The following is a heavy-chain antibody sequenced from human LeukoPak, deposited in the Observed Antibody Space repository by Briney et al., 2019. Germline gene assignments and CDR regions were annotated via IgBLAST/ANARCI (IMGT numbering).Heavy chain of an antibody. D-gene: IGHD2-15*01. Sequence: GGSLRLSCAASGFTFSDYYMSWIRQAPGKGLEWVSHISSSSSYTNYAESVKGRFTISRDNAKNSLYLQMNSLRAEDTAVYYCARRQVVGGNYYGIDVWGQGTTVTVSS. CDR3: ARRQVVGGNYYGIDV. CDR1: GFTFSDYY. CDR2: ISSSSSYT. J-gene: IGHJ6*02. V-gene: IGHV3-11*03.